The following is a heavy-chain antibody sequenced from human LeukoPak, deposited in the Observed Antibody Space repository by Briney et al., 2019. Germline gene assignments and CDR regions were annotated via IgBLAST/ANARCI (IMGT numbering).Heavy chain of an antibody. CDR1: GGSFSGYY. CDR3: ARHVAAAPKAGDY. J-gene: IGHJ4*02. CDR2: INHSGST. D-gene: IGHD6-13*01. Sequence: SETLSLTCAVYGGSFSGYYWSWIRQPPGKGLEWIGEINHSGSTNYNPSPKSRVTISVDTSKNQFSLKLSSVTAADTAVYYCARHVAAAPKAGDYWGQGTLVTVSS. V-gene: IGHV4-34*01.